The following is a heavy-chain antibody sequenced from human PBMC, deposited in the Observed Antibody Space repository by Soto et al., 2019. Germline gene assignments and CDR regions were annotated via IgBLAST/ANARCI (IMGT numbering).Heavy chain of an antibody. D-gene: IGHD1-26*01. J-gene: IGHJ4*02. V-gene: IGHV3-21*01. CDR1: GFTFSSYS. Sequence: GGSLRLSCAASGFTFSSYSMNWVRQAPGKGLEWVSSISSSSSYIYYADSVKGRFTISRDNAKNSLYLQMNSLRAEDTAVDYGASDGGWERPYVDYWGQGTLVTVSS. CDR3: ASDGGWERPYVDY. CDR2: ISSSSSYI.